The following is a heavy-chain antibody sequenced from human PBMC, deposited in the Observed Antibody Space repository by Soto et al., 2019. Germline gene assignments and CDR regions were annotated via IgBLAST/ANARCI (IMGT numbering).Heavy chain of an antibody. CDR2: IYWDDDK. Sequence: QITLKESGPTLVKPTQTLTLTCTFSGFSLSTSGVGVGWIRQPPGKALEWLALIYWDDDKRYSPSLKGRLTITKDTSKNQVVLTMTNMDPMDTATYCCAHVYYYYGMDVWGQGTTVTVSS. CDR3: AHVYYYYGMDV. CDR1: GFSLSTSGVG. J-gene: IGHJ6*02. V-gene: IGHV2-5*02.